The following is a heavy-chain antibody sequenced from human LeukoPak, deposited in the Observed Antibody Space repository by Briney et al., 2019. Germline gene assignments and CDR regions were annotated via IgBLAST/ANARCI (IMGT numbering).Heavy chain of an antibody. CDR1: EYTFTSYY. J-gene: IGHJ4*02. Sequence: ASVKVSCKASEYTFTSYYMHWVRQAPGQGLEWMGIINPSGGSTSYAQKFQGRVTITADKSTGTAYMELSSLRSEDTAVYYCAREGYYYDSSGYPDYWGQGTLITVSS. CDR2: INPSGGST. V-gene: IGHV1-46*01. CDR3: AREGYYYDSSGYPDY. D-gene: IGHD3-22*01.